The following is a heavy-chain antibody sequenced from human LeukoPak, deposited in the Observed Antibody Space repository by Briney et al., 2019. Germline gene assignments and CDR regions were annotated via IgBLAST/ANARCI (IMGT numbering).Heavy chain of an antibody. CDR3: ARYIYGYLHY. Sequence: ASVKVSCKASGYTFTNYNIHWVRQAPGQGLEWMGIINPSGGSTSYAQKFQGRVTTTRDKSTSTVYMELSSLRSEDTAVYYCARYIYGYLHYWGQGTLVTVSS. V-gene: IGHV1-46*01. J-gene: IGHJ4*02. CDR1: GYTFTNYN. CDR2: INPSGGST. D-gene: IGHD5-18*01.